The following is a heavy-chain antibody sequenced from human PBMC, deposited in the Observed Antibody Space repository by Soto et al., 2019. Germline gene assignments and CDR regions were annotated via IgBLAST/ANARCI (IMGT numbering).Heavy chain of an antibody. CDR2: ISGSGGNT. CDR3: GLAPRGNGDHDY. Sequence: EVQVWESGGGLVQPGGSLRLSCAGSGFTFSSYAMSWVRQAPGKGLEWVSSISGSGGNTYYADSVNGRFTISRDNSKNTLYMQMNRLRAEDTAVYYCGLAPRGNGDHDYWGQGTLVTVSS. CDR1: GFTFSSYA. D-gene: IGHD3-16*01. V-gene: IGHV3-23*01. J-gene: IGHJ4*02.